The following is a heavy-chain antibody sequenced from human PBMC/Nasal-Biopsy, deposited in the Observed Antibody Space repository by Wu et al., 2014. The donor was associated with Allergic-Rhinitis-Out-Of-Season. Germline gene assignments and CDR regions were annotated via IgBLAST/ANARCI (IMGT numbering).Heavy chain of an antibody. V-gene: IGHV4-4*07. Sequence: TLSLTCAVDGGSFSGYYWTWIRQPAGKGLEWIGRIYSSGSTKYNPSVKGRVTMSVDTSKNQFSLKLSSVIAADTGVYYCARDRGTASDYDHDFFEYWGQGILVTVSS. CDR1: GGSFSGYY. CDR3: ARDRGTASDYDHDFFEY. D-gene: IGHD5-12*01. CDR2: IYSSGST. J-gene: IGHJ4*02.